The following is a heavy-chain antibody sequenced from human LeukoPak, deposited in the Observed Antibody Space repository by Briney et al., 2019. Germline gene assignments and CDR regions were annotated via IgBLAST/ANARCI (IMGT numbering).Heavy chain of an antibody. CDR2: ISSSSSYI. Sequence: GGSLRLSCAASGFTFSSYSMNWVRQAPGKGLEWVSSISSSSSYIYYADSVKGRFTISRDNAKNSLYLQMNSLRAEDTAVYYCARDIGHCSSTSCYNWFDPWGQGTLVTVSS. CDR1: GFTFSSYS. V-gene: IGHV3-21*01. CDR3: ARDIGHCSSTSCYNWFDP. D-gene: IGHD2-2*01. J-gene: IGHJ5*02.